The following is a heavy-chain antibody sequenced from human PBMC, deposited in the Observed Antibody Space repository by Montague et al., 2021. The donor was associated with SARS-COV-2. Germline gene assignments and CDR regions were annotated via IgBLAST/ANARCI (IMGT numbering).Heavy chain of an antibody. CDR3: AREFNKEYTGAFDI. J-gene: IGHJ3*02. V-gene: IGHV4-31*03. D-gene: IGHD1-14*01. Sequence: TLSLTCTVSGGSISSGGYYWSWIRQHPGKGLEWIGYIYYSGSTYCNPSLKGRVTISLDTSKNQFSLKLSSVTAADTAVYYCAREFNKEYTGAFDIWGQGTMVTVSS. CDR2: IYYSGST. CDR1: GGSISSGGYY.